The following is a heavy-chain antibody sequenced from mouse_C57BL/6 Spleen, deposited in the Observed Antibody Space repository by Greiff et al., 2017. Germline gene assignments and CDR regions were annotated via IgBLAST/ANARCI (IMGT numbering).Heavy chain of an antibody. CDR3: ARGDYDYDGPMDY. D-gene: IGHD2-4*01. CDR2: ISYSGST. CDR1: GYSITSGYD. J-gene: IGHJ4*01. V-gene: IGHV3-1*01. Sequence: DVQLQESGPGMVKPSQSLSLTCTVTGYSITSGYDWHWIRHFPGNKLEWMGYISYSGSTNYNPSLKSRISITHDTSKNHFFLKLNSVTTEDTATYYCARGDYDYDGPMDYWGQGTSVTVSS.